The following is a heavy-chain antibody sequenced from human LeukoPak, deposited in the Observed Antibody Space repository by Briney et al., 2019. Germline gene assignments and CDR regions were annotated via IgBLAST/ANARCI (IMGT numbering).Heavy chain of an antibody. CDR1: GGSISSYY. CDR3: ARDRSVTTSMYYYYMDV. V-gene: IGHV4-59*01. J-gene: IGHJ6*03. Sequence: PSETLSLTCTVSGGSISSYYWSWIRQPPGKGLEWIGYIYYSGSTNYNPSLKGRVTISVDTSKNQFSLKLSSVTAADTAVYYCARDRSVTTSMYYYYMDVWGKGTTVTVSS. D-gene: IGHD4-11*01. CDR2: IYYSGST.